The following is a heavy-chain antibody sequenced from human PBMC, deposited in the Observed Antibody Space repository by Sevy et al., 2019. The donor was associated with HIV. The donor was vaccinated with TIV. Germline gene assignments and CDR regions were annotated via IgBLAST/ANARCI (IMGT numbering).Heavy chain of an antibody. J-gene: IGHJ6*02. CDR2: IRNDPDGGTT. V-gene: IGHV3-15*01. Sequence: GGSLRLSCTASGFTFRNAWMTWVRQVPGKGLEWVGRIRNDPDGGTTDYAAPVGGRFTIERDDSKNTLYLQMKGLETGGTAVYYCSTDIVVQSGYSYDFSTFNPDLPHNSGADVWGQGTTVTVSS. CDR1: GFTFRNAW. D-gene: IGHD5-12*01. CDR3: STDIVVQSGYSYDFSTFNPDLPHNSGADV.